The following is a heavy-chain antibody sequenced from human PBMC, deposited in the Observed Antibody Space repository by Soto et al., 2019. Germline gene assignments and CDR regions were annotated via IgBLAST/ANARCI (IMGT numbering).Heavy chain of an antibody. D-gene: IGHD5-18*01. Sequence: QAQLVQSGADVKKPGASVRVSCKASGYSFTGYFTQWVRQAPGQGLEWMGWINRNSGGTNYAQKFQGRVTMTRDTSISTAYMELSRLRSDDTAMYYCARGGDTAMVYHGMDVWGQGTTVTVSS. J-gene: IGHJ6*02. CDR3: ARGGDTAMVYHGMDV. CDR2: INRNSGGT. V-gene: IGHV1-2*02. CDR1: GYSFTGYF.